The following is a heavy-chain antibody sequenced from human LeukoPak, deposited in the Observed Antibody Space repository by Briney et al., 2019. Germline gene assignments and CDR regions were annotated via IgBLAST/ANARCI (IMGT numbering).Heavy chain of an antibody. CDR1: GFTFSSYA. Sequence: GGSLRLSCAASGFTFSSYAMHWVRQAPGKGLEWVAVISYDGSNKYYADSVKGRFTISRDNSKSTLYLQMDSLRAEDTAVYFCAKVGGQCTSSSCYRGPQSVWGQGTLVTVSS. CDR3: AKVGGQCTSSSCYRGPQSV. V-gene: IGHV3-30-3*01. D-gene: IGHD2-2*01. CDR2: ISYDGSNK. J-gene: IGHJ4*02.